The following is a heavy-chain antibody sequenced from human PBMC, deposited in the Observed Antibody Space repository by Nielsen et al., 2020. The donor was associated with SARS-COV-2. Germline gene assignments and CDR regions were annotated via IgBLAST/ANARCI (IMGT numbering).Heavy chain of an antibody. CDR2: IYYSGST. D-gene: IGHD6-19*01. CDR1: GGSVSSGSYY. V-gene: IGHV4-61*01. CDR3: ARVTHSSGWLGKYYFDY. J-gene: IGHJ4*02. Sequence: GSLRLSCTVSGGSVSSGSYYWSWIRQPPGKGLEWIGYIYYSGSTNYNPSLKSRVTISVDTSKNQFSLKLSSVTAADTAVYYCARVTHSSGWLGKYYFDYWGQGTLVTVSS.